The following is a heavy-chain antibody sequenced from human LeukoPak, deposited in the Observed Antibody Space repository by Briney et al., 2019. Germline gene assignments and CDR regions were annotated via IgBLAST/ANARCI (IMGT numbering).Heavy chain of an antibody. D-gene: IGHD3-22*01. Sequence: SETLSLTCTVSGGSITSYYWSWIRQPPGKGLGWIGYIYYSGSTDYNPSLKSRVTISKDTSKNQFSLKLTSVSAADTAVYYCARDNYYDATSCRTFQYWGQGALVTVSS. CDR3: ARDNYYDATSCRTFQY. CDR2: IYYSGST. V-gene: IGHV4-59*01. J-gene: IGHJ4*02. CDR1: GGSITSYY.